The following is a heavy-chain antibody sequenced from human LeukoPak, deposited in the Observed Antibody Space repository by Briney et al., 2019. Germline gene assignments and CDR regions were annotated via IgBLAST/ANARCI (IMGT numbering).Heavy chain of an antibody. CDR2: IYGSERP. D-gene: IGHD4-17*01. V-gene: IGHV4-61*02. J-gene: IGHJ4*01. CDR3: AISSGLETTADLDY. Sequence: SQTLSLTCTVARDSVSSDPDDWSWIRQPAGQGFEGIGRIYGSERPNYNPSLKSRVTISLDRSKNQISLEVTSVTVADTAVYYCAISSGLETTADLDYWGHGTLVTVSS. CDR1: RDSVSSDPDD.